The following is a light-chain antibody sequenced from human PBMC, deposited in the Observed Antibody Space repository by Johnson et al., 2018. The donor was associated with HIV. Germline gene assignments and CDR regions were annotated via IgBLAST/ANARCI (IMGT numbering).Light chain of an antibody. Sequence: QSMLTQPPSVSAAPGQKVTISCSGSSSNIGNNYVSWYQPLPGTAPKLLIYDNNKRPSGIPDRFPGSKSGPSATLGITGLPTGDEADYYCETWDSSLSSVLGTGTKVTVL. CDR1: SSNIGNNY. CDR2: DNN. CDR3: ETWDSSLSSV. J-gene: IGLJ1*01. V-gene: IGLV1-51*01.